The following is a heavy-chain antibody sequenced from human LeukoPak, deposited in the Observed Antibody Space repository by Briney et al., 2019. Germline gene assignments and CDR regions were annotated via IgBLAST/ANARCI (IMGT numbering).Heavy chain of an antibody. Sequence: GGSLRLSCAASGFTFSSYAMHWVRQPPGKGLEWVAVISYDGSNKYYADSVKGRFTISRDNSKNTLYLQMNSLRAEDTAVYYCARGLMSYYDTSGPNWFDPWGQGTLVTVSS. CDR2: ISYDGSNK. CDR1: GFTFSSYA. V-gene: IGHV3-30*04. CDR3: ARGLMSYYDTSGPNWFDP. J-gene: IGHJ5*02. D-gene: IGHD3-22*01.